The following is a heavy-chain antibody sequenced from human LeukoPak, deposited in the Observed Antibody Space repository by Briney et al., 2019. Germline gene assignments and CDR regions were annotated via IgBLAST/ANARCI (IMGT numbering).Heavy chain of an antibody. V-gene: IGHV3-23*01. CDR1: GFTFSNYA. CDR3: AKDLRQGGSYHAFDI. D-gene: IGHD1-26*01. J-gene: IGHJ3*02. Sequence: GGSLRLSCAASGFTFSNYAMSWVRQAPGKGLEWVSAISGSGGSTYYADSVKGRFTISRDNSKNTLYLQMNSLRAEDTAVYYCAKDLRQGGSYHAFDIWGQGTMVTVSS. CDR2: ISGSGGST.